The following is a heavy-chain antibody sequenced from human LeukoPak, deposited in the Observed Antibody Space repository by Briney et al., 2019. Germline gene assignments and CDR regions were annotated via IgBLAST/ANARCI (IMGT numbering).Heavy chain of an antibody. J-gene: IGHJ3*02. CDR1: GGSISSSSYY. CDR3: ARSGYSSSWSSRAFDI. V-gene: IGHV4-39*07. CDR2: IYYSGST. Sequence: SETLSLTCTVSGGSISSSSYYWGWIRQPPGKGLEWIGSIYYSGSTYYNPSLKSRVTISVDTSKNQFSLKLSSVTAADTAVYYCARSGYSSSWSSRAFDIWGQGTMVTVSS. D-gene: IGHD6-13*01.